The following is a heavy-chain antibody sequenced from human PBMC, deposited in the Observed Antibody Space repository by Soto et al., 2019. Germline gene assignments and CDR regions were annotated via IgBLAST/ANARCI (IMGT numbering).Heavy chain of an antibody. Sequence: SSETLSLTCAVYGGSFSGYYWSWIRQPPGKGLEWIGEINYSGSTNYNPSLKSRVTISVDTSKNQFSLKLSSVTAADTAVYYCARTSRQQGCSGATCNNRWFDPWGQGTLVTVSS. V-gene: IGHV4-34*01. CDR3: ARTSRQQGCSGATCNNRWFDP. J-gene: IGHJ5*02. D-gene: IGHD2-15*01. CDR2: INYSGST. CDR1: GGSFSGYY.